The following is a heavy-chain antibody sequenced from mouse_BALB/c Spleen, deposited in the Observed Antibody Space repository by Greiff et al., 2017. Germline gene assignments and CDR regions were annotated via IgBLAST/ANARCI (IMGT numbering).Heavy chain of an antibody. CDR1: GFTFSNYW. D-gene: IGHD3-3*01. V-gene: IGHV6-6*02. CDR2: IRLKSNNYAT. J-gene: IGHJ4*01. CDR3: TRGDVEGYAMDY. Sequence: DVKLVESGGGLVQPGGSMKLSCVASGFTFSNYWMNWVRQSPEKGLEWVAEIRLKSNNYATHYAESVKGRFTISRDDSKSSVYLQMNNLRAEDTGIYYCTRGDVEGYAMDYWGQGTSVTVAS.